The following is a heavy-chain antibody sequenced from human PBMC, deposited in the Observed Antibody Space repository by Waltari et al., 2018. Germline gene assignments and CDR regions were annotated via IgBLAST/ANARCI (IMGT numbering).Heavy chain of an antibody. D-gene: IGHD3-3*01. CDR3: ASVFWKRRIDY. CDR1: GFTVSSNY. Sequence: EVQLVESGGGLIQPGGSLRLSCAASGFTVSSNYMSWVRQAPGKGLELVSVIYSGGSTYYADSVKGRFTISRDNSKNTLYLQMNSLRAEDTAVYYCASVFWKRRIDYWGQGTLVTVSS. J-gene: IGHJ4*02. V-gene: IGHV3-53*01. CDR2: IYSGGST.